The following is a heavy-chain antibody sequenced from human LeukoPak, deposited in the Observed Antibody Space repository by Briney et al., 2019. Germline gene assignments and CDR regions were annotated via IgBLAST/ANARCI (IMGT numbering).Heavy chain of an antibody. Sequence: PSETLSLTCTVSGGSTSSRRYYWGCIRQPPEKGLEWSGSIYYSGSTYYDPSLKSRVPIYVHTSQNQLSLKLSSLTPADTAVYYCARPLVRDYYFDYWGQGTLVTVSS. CDR2: IYYSGST. D-gene: IGHD4/OR15-4a*01. CDR1: GGSTSSRRYY. CDR3: ARPLVRDYYFDY. V-gene: IGHV4-39*01. J-gene: IGHJ4*02.